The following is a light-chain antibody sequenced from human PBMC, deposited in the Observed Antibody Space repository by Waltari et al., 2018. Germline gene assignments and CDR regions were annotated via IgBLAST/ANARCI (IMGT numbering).Light chain of an antibody. J-gene: IGLJ2*01. V-gene: IGLV3-19*01. Sequence: SSELTQDPTMSVALGLTVRITCPGTSLRTSHGSWCRPRPGQAPILGIYGKNNRPSGVPDRFSASSSGNTASLTITGAQAEDEAVYYCNSRDISGDVIFGGGTKLTVL. CDR1: SLRTSH. CDR3: NSRDISGDVI. CDR2: GKN.